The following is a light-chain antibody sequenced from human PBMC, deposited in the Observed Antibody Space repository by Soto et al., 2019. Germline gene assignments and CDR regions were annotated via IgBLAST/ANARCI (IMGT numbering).Light chain of an antibody. CDR1: SSDVGGYNY. Sequence: QSTLTQPASVSGSPGQSITISCTGTSSDVGGYNYVSWYQHHPGKAPKLMIYEVSNRPSGVSNRFSGSKSGNTASLTISGLQAEDEADYYCVSFAGGTYVFGTGTKVTVL. CDR2: EVS. V-gene: IGLV2-14*01. CDR3: VSFAGGTYV. J-gene: IGLJ1*01.